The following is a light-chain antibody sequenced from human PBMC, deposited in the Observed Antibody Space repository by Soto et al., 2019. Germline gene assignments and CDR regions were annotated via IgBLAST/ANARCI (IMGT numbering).Light chain of an antibody. J-gene: IGLJ1*01. CDR2: SNN. CDR1: SSNIGSNT. V-gene: IGLV1-44*01. CDR3: AAWDDCLNGYV. Sequence: QSVLTQPPSASGTPGQRVTISCSGSSSNIGSNTVNWYPQLPGTAPKLLIYSNNQRPSGVPDRFSSSKSGTSASLAISGLQSEDEADYYCAAWDDCLNGYVFGTGTKLTVL.